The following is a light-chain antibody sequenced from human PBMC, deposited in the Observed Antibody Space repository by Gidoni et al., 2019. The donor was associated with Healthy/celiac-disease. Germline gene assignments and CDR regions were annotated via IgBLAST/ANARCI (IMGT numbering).Light chain of an antibody. V-gene: IGKV1-33*01. CDR1: QDISNY. J-gene: IGKJ5*01. Sequence: DIQLTQSPSSLSASVGDRVTITCQESQDISNYLNWYQQKPGKAPKLLIYDASNLETGVPSRFSGXGXGTDFTFTISSLQPEDIATYYCQQYDXXPXTCGQGTRLEIK. CDR2: DAS. CDR3: QQYDXXPXT.